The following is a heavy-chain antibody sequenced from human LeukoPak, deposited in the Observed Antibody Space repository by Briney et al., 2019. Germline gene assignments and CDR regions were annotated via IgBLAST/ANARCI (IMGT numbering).Heavy chain of an antibody. V-gene: IGHV1-46*01. CDR3: ARGESSRPRSSFDI. Sequence: GASVKVSCKASGYTFTRYYMHWVRQAPGQGVEGRGIIIPSGGSTTYAQKFQGRVTLPRDMSTSTVYMELSSLRSEPTAVYSCARGESSRPRSSFDIWGQGTMVTVSS. CDR1: GYTFTRYY. CDR2: IIPSGGST. D-gene: IGHD3-10*01. J-gene: IGHJ3*02.